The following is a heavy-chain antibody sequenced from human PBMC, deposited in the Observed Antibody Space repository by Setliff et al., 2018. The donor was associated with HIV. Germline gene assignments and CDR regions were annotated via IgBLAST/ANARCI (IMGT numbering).Heavy chain of an antibody. CDR3: ARGIVWGSASIMIDCPNPLQPLP. CDR1: GGTFSSYA. D-gene: IGHD2-21*01. J-gene: IGHJ5*02. V-gene: IGHV1-69*10. CDR2: FIPLPRIA. Sequence: SVKVSCKASGGTFSSYAISWVRQAPGQGLEWMGGFIPLPRIANYPQKFQGRVTITADESMSTAYMELSGLRSEDTAVYYCARGIVWGSASIMIDCPNPLQPLPWG.